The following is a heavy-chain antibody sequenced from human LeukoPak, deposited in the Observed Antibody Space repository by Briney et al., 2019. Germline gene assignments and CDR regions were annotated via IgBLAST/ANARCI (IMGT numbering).Heavy chain of an antibody. CDR1: GGSISSYY. J-gene: IGHJ6*02. V-gene: IGHV4-59*08. CDR3: ARGVSWTLVNGMDV. D-gene: IGHD6-13*01. Sequence: SETLSLTCTVSGGSISSYYWSWIRQPPGKGLEWIGYIYYSGSTYYNPSLKSRVTISVDASKNQFSLKLSSVTAADTAVYYCARGVSWTLVNGMDVWGQGTAVTVSS. CDR2: IYYSGST.